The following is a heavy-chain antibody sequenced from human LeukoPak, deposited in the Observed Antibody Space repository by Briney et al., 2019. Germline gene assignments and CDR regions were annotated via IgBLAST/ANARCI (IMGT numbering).Heavy chain of an antibody. Sequence: GGSLRLSCAASGFTFSNYWMSWVRQAPGRGLEWVSAISNNGGYTYYADSVQGRFTISRDNSKSTLCLQMNSLRAEDTAVYYCAKQLGYCSDGSCYFPYWGQGTLVTVSS. CDR3: AKQLGYCSDGSCYFPY. D-gene: IGHD2-15*01. CDR1: GFTFSNYW. V-gene: IGHV3-23*01. CDR2: ISNNGGYT. J-gene: IGHJ4*02.